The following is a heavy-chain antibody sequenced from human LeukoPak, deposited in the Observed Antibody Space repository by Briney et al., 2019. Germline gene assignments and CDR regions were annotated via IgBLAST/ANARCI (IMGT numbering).Heavy chain of an antibody. Sequence: PGGSLRLSCAASGFTFSTYWMSWVRQAPGRVLEWVANIKPDGSEQYYVDSVKGRFTISRDNAKNSLYLQMNSLRAEDTAVYYCARLYGSGSPHYYYYYMDVWGKGTTVTVSS. J-gene: IGHJ6*03. CDR2: IKPDGSEQ. V-gene: IGHV3-7*01. CDR1: GFTFSTYW. D-gene: IGHD3-10*01. CDR3: ARLYGSGSPHYYYYYMDV.